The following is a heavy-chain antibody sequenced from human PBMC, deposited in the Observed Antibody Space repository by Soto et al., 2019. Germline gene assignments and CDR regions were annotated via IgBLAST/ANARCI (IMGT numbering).Heavy chain of an antibody. Sequence: PGGSLRLSCAASGFTFSSYAMNWVRQAPGKGLEWVSAITGTGGSTNYADSVEGRFTISRDNSRNTLYLQMSSLRAEDTAVYYCAKAGGIAVPGSHLDQWGQGNLVTVSS. CDR3: AKAGGIAVPGSHLDQ. D-gene: IGHD6-19*01. CDR2: ITGTGGST. J-gene: IGHJ4*02. V-gene: IGHV3-23*01. CDR1: GFTFSSYA.